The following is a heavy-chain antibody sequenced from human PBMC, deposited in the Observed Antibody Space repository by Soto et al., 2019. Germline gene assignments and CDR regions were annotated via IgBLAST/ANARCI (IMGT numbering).Heavy chain of an antibody. CDR1: GFSLTTSGVG. Sequence: SGPTLVHPTYTLTLTCSFSGFSLTTSGVGVGWVRESPEMALEWLELIFWDDDKRYSPSLRSRLTIAKDTSKNQVVPTLANVEPVDTATYYCERILTATGGHFDPWGQGALVTVSS. D-gene: IGHD2-8*02. CDR3: ERILTATGGHFDP. V-gene: IGHV2-5*02. CDR2: IFWDDDK. J-gene: IGHJ5*02.